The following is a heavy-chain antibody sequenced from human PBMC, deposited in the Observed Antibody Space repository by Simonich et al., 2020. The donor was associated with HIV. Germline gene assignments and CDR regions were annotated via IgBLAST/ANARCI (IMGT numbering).Heavy chain of an antibody. CDR1: GYTFTGYY. V-gene: IGHV1-2*02. J-gene: IGHJ3*02. CDR3: AREGNQLEDAFNI. D-gene: IGHD6-13*01. CDR2: INLNSGDT. Sequence: QVQLVQSGAEVKKPGASVKVSCKASGYTFTGYYMHWVRQAPGQGLEWMGWINLNSGDTNYAKNLQGRVTLTRDTSISTAYLELSRLKSDDTAVFYCAREGNQLEDAFNIWGQGTMVTVSS.